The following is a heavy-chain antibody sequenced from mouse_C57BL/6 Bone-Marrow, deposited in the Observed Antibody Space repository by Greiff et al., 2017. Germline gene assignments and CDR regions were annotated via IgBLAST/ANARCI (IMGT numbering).Heavy chain of an antibody. CDR1: GFTFSSYG. Sequence: EVKVVESGGDLVKPGGSLKLSCAASGFTFSSYGMSWVRQTPDKRLEWVATISSGGSSTYYPDSVKGRFPISRDNAKNTLYLQMSSLKSEDTARYCCASGYGSSYVWFAYWGQGTLVTVSA. V-gene: IGHV5-6*01. J-gene: IGHJ3*01. D-gene: IGHD1-1*01. CDR3: ASGYGSSYVWFAY. CDR2: ISSGGSST.